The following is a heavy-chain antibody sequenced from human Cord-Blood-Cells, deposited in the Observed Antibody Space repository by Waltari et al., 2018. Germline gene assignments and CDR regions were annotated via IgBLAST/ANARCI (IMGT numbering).Heavy chain of an antibody. J-gene: IGHJ3*02. Sequence: EVQLVESGGGLVQPGGSLRLSCAASGFTFSSYAMSCVSQAPGKGLEWVSAISGSGGSTDYADAVKGRFTISRDNSKNTLYLQMNSLRAEDTAVYYCAKVEYSSSSAFDNWGQGTMVTVSS. CDR2: ISGSGGST. V-gene: IGHV3-23*04. D-gene: IGHD6-6*01. CDR1: GFTFSSYA. CDR3: AKVEYSSSSAFDN.